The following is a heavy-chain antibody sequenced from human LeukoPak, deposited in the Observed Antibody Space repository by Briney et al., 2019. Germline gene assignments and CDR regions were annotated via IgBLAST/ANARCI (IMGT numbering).Heavy chain of an antibody. Sequence: SETLSLTCAVYGGSFSGYDWSWIRQPPRKRLEWIGEINHSGRTNYNPYLKSRVTISVDTSKDQFSLKLRSVTAADTAVYYCARDPPLDSSGYWGQETLVTVSS. CDR2: INHSGRT. J-gene: IGHJ4*02. CDR1: GGSFSGYD. CDR3: ARDPPLDSSGY. V-gene: IGHV4-34*01. D-gene: IGHD3-22*01.